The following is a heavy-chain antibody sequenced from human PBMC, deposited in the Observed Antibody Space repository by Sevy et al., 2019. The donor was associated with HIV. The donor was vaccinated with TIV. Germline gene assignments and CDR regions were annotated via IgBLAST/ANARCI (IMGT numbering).Heavy chain of an antibody. CDR3: ARERYGFWTGPVEFEYGMDV. CDR2: INPKSGAT. V-gene: IGHV1-2*02. J-gene: IGHJ6*02. CDR1: GYTFSDSGYY. Sequence: ASVKVSCKASGYTFSDSGYYVHWVRQAPGQGLEWMGWINPKSGATNYAQKFQGRVTMTRDTSVSTANMELSRLTSDETGVYLRARERYGFWTGPVEFEYGMDVWGQGTTVTVSS. D-gene: IGHD3-3*01.